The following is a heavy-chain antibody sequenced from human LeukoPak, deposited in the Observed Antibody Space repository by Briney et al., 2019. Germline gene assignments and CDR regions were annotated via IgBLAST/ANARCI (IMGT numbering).Heavy chain of an antibody. V-gene: IGHV6-1*01. CDR1: GDSVSRNTAA. Sequence: SQTLSLTCAISGDSVSRNTAAWNWIRQSPSGGLEWLGRTYYRSKWLDDYALSVKSRITVNPDTSKNQFSLQLMSVTPDGTAVYYCARGPPFDYWGQGILVTVSS. J-gene: IGHJ4*02. CDR2: TYYRSKWLD. CDR3: ARGPPFDY.